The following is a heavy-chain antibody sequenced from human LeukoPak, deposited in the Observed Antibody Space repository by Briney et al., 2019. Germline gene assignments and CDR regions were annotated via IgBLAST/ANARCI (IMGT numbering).Heavy chain of an antibody. Sequence: SETLSLTCTVSGGSIGSYYWSWIRQPPGKGLEWIGYIYYSGSTNYNPSLKSRVTISVDTSKNQFSLKLSSVTAADTAVYYCARDSSGWYGEDYYYYGMDVWGQGTTVTVSS. CDR2: IYYSGST. J-gene: IGHJ6*02. V-gene: IGHV4-59*01. CDR3: ARDSSGWYGEDYYYYGMDV. D-gene: IGHD6-19*01. CDR1: GGSIGSYY.